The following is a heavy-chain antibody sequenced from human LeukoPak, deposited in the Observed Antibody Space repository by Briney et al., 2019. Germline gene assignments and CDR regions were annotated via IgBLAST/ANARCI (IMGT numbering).Heavy chain of an antibody. D-gene: IGHD3-16*01. CDR2: IYYSGST. CDR1: GGSISSGGYY. J-gene: IGHJ6*02. V-gene: IGHV4-31*03. CDR3: ARGRRLGGPSYRRYYYYGMDV. Sequence: SQTLSLTCTVSGGSISSGGYYWSWIRQHPGKGLEWIGYIYYSGSTYYNPSLKSRVTISVDTSKNQFSLKLSSVTAADTAVYYCARGRRLGGPSYRRYYYYGMDVWGQGTTVTVSS.